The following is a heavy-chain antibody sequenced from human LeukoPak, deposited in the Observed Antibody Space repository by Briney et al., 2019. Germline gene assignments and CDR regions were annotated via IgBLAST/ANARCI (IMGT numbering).Heavy chain of an antibody. D-gene: IGHD3-10*01. Sequence: PSETLSLTCAVYGGSFNGYYWSWIRQPPGKGLEWIGEINHSGSTNYNPSLKSRVTISVDTSKNQFSLKLSSVTAADTAVYYCARVPFAYYGSGSYRFDYWGQGTLVTVSS. CDR2: INHSGST. J-gene: IGHJ4*02. CDR3: ARVPFAYYGSGSYRFDY. V-gene: IGHV4-34*01. CDR1: GGSFNGYY.